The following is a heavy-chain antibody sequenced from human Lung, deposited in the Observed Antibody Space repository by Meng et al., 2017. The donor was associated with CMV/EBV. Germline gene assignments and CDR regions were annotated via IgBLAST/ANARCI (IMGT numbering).Heavy chain of an antibody. CDR1: GYTFGSYG. CDR2: FVNYVDT. CDR3: ASGTPGRSYCDY. Sequence: QVHLLQSGPEVKKPGASGRVSCKASGYTFGSYGICWVRQAPGRGLEWMGWFVNYVDTYPAPKFQGRVTMTTDTHTNTAFMELRSLTSDDTAVYYCASGTPGRSYCDYWGQGTLVTVSS. J-gene: IGHJ4*02. V-gene: IGHV1-18*01. D-gene: IGHD2-15*01.